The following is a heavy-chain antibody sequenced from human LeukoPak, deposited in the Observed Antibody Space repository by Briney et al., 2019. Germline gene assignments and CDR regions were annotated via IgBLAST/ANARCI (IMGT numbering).Heavy chain of an antibody. V-gene: IGHV1-18*01. D-gene: IGHD6-13*01. Sequence: ASVNVSCKASGYTFTSYGISWVRQAPGQGLEWMGWISAYNGNTNYAQKLQGRVTMTTDISTSTAYMELRSLRSDDTAVYYCAREGRSSSWYGAGYYYMDVWGKGTTVTVSS. CDR2: ISAYNGNT. CDR1: GYTFTSYG. J-gene: IGHJ6*03. CDR3: AREGRSSSWYGAGYYYMDV.